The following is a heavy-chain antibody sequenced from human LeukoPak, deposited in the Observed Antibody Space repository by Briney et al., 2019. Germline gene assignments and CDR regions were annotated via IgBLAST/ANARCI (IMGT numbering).Heavy chain of an antibody. J-gene: IGHJ6*02. Sequence: PGGSLRLSCAASGFTFSSYAMHWVRQAPGKGLEWVAVISYDGSNKYYADSVKGRFTFSRDDSKNTLYLQMNSLRAEDTAVYYCAKEGRDVKNARYGMDVWGQGTTVTVSS. D-gene: IGHD5-24*01. CDR2: ISYDGSNK. V-gene: IGHV3-30*14. CDR3: AKEGRDVKNARYGMDV. CDR1: GFTFSSYA.